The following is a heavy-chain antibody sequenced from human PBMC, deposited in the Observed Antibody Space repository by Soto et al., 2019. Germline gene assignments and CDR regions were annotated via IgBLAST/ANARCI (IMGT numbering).Heavy chain of an antibody. V-gene: IGHV1-69*13. D-gene: IGHD6-6*01. CDR1: GGTFLSYA. CDR3: ASGPLGAARGVHFDY. CDR2: IIPIFGTA. J-gene: IGHJ4*02. Sequence: SVKVSCDASGGTFLSYAMGGVRQAPGQGLEWMGGIIPIFGTANYAQKFQGRDTITADESTSTAYMELSSLRSEDTAVYYCASGPLGAARGVHFDYWGQGTMVNVS.